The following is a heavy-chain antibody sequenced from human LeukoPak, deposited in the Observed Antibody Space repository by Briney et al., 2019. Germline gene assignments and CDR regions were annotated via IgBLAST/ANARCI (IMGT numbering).Heavy chain of an antibody. CDR1: GCTFGTSC. CDR3: ARDPYEGDPSYYAAFDI. V-gene: IGHV3-7*01. D-gene: IGHD3-22*01. CDR2: INGDATED. Sequence: GESLRLSCAASGCTFGTSCMTWIRQPPGKGLEWVANINGDATEDYYVYSVKGRFTISRDNAKQSLYLQMNILRAEDTAVYYCARDPYEGDPSYYAAFDIWGQGTMVAVSS. J-gene: IGHJ3*02.